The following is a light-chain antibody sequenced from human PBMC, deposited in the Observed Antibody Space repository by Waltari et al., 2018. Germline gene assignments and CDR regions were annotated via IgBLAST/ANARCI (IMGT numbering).Light chain of an antibody. J-gene: IGLJ3*02. CDR3: ATWDDSLNGWV. V-gene: IGLV1-44*01. CDR2: SYN. CDR1: GYHTVGRNT. Sequence: QSVLTQPPSASGTPGQPVTIPCSRSGYHTVGRNTINWYQHLPGTAPKLLIYSYNLRRSGVPDRFSGSGFGASASLAISGLQSEDDGHYYCATWDDSLNGWVFGGGTKLTVL.